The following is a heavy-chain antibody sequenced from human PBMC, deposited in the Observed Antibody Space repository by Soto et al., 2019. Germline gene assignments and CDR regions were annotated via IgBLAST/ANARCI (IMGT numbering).Heavy chain of an antibody. CDR2: INSDGRST. V-gene: IGHV3-74*01. CDR3: VAPYYDILTGYYDDAFDI. J-gene: IGHJ3*02. CDR1: GFTFSSYW. D-gene: IGHD3-9*01. Sequence: EVQLVESGGGLVQPGGSLRLSCAASGFTFSSYWMHWVRQAPGKGLLWVSRINSDGRSTTYADSVKGRFTISRDNDKNTLYLQMNSLRAEDTAVYYCVAPYYDILTGYYDDAFDIWGQGTMVTVSS.